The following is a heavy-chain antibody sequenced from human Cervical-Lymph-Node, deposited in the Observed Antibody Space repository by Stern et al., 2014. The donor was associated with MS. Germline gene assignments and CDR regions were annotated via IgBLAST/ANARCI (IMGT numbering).Heavy chain of an antibody. J-gene: IGHJ4*02. CDR2: IFPGGSDI. V-gene: IGHV5-51*01. CDR3: ARQRYFDY. CDR1: GYTFTSYW. Sequence: QLVQSGPEVKRPGESLKISCQASGYTFTSYWIGWVRQMPGKGLEWIAIIFPGGSDIRYSPSFQGQVTISADKSSSTAYLQWNNLRASDTAIYYCARQRYFDYWGQGTLVTVSS.